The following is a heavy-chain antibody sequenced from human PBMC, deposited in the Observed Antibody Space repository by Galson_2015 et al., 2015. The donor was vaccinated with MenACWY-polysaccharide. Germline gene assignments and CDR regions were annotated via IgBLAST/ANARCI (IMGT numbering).Heavy chain of an antibody. Sequence: SLRLSCAASGFTFSSYGMNWVRQAPGKGLEWVSVIKCDGSNKYYADSVKGRFTISRDNSKNTLYLQMNSLRAEDTAVYHCAKVAAETPIAAQYWGHETLVTVSS. J-gene: IGHJ4*01. CDR1: GFTFSSYG. V-gene: IGHV3-30*18. CDR2: IKCDGSNK. D-gene: IGHD3-16*02. CDR3: AKVAAETPIAAQY.